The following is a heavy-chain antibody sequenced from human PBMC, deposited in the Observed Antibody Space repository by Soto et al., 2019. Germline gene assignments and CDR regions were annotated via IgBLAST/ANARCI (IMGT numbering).Heavy chain of an antibody. D-gene: IGHD2-15*01. CDR2: IKSKTDGGTT. Sequence: EVQLVESGGGLVKPGGSLRLSCAASGFTFSNAWMSWVRQAPGKGLEWVGRIKSKTDGGTTDYVAPVKGRFTISRDDSKNTLYLQMNSLKTEDTAVYYCTTDVGKVWALDYWGQGTLVTVSS. V-gene: IGHV3-15*01. CDR3: TTDVGKVWALDY. CDR1: GFTFSNAW. J-gene: IGHJ4*02.